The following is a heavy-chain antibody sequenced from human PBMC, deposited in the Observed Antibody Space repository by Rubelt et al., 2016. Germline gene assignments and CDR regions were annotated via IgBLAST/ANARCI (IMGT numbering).Heavy chain of an antibody. CDR3: VRGFLEDAFDI. J-gene: IGHJ3*02. D-gene: IGHD5-24*01. Sequence: QVQLQQWGAGLLKPSETLSLTCAVYGGSFSGYYWSWIRQPPGKGLEWIGSIYYSGSTYYNPSLKSRVTISGDTSKNQFSLKLSSVTAADTAVYYCVRGFLEDAFDIWGQGTMVTVSS. V-gene: IGHV4-34*01. CDR2: IYYSGST. CDR1: GGSFSGYY.